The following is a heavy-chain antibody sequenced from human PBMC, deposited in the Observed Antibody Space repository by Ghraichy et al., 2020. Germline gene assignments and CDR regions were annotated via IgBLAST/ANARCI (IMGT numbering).Heavy chain of an antibody. J-gene: IGHJ4*02. D-gene: IGHD3-16*01. CDR2: ISRDSSTI. V-gene: IGHV3-48*01. CDR1: GFTFSTYS. CDR3: ARDSCPFYFDY. Sequence: GGSLRLSCAASGFTFSTYSMSWVRRAPGKGLEWFSYISRDSSTIHYADSVKGRFTISRDNAKNSLYLQMNSLRAEDTAVYYCARDSCPFYFDYWGQGTLV.